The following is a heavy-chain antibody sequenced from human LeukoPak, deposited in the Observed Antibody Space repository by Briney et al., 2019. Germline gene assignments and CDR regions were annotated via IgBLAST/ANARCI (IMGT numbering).Heavy chain of an antibody. J-gene: IGHJ4*02. D-gene: IGHD5-18*01. CDR3: ARSFGYSYGYLFY. CDR1: GYILSSYN. CDR2: INTNTGNP. Sequence: ASVKVSCKASGYILSSYNMHWVRQAPGQGLEWMGWINTNTGNPTYAQGFTGRFVFSLDTSVSTAYLQISSLKAEDTAVYYCARSFGYSYGYLFYWGQGTLVTVSS. V-gene: IGHV7-4-1*02.